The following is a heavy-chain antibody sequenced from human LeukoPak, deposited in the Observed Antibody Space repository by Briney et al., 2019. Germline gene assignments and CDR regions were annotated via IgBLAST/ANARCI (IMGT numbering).Heavy chain of an antibody. CDR3: ARDCSGGSCYGAFDI. CDR2: IYDSGST. CDR1: GASIRSGDYY. V-gene: IGHV4-30-4*01. D-gene: IGHD2-15*01. J-gene: IGHJ3*02. Sequence: PSETLSLTCTVSGASIRSGDYYWSWIRQPPGKGLEWIGYIYDSGSTYYNPSLKSRITISVDTSENRLSLKLSSVTATDTAVYYCARDCSGGSCYGAFDIWGQGTMVTVSS.